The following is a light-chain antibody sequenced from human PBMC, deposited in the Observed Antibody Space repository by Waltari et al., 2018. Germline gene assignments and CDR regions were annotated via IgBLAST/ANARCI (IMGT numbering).Light chain of an antibody. CDR3: QHYGTPLT. V-gene: IGKV3-20*01. CDR1: QSVKSNE. CDR2: DTS. J-gene: IGKJ4*01. Sequence: EIVLTQSPGTLSLSPGDRATLSCRASQSVKSNELAWTKQKPGQAHRLLIYDTSTRTTGLPDRFNGSWSGTDFILTISRLEAEDFVLYYCQHYGTPLTFGGGTKVEIK.